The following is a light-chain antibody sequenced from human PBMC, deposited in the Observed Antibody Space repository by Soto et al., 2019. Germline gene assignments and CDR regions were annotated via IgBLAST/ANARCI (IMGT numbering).Light chain of an antibody. CDR3: SSYAGSNNLV. CDR1: SSDVGGYNY. J-gene: IGLJ2*01. V-gene: IGLV2-8*01. Sequence: QSVLTQPPSASGSPGQSVTISCTGTSSDVGGYNYVSWYQHHPIKAPKLMIYEVSKRPSGVPDRFSGSKSGNTASLTVSGLQAEDEADYYCSSYAGSNNLVFGGGTQLTVL. CDR2: EVS.